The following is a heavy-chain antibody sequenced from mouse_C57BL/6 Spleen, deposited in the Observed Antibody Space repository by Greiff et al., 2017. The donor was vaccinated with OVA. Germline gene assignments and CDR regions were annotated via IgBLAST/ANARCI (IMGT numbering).Heavy chain of an antibody. CDR2: ISSGSSTI. CDR1: GFTFSDYG. CDR3: ARPEYYGSRYAMDY. Sequence: EVKLVESGGGLVKPGGSLKLSCAASGFTFSDYGMHWVRQAPEKGLEWVAYISSGSSTIFYADTVKGRFTISRDNANNTLFLQRTSLRSEDTAMYYGARPEYYGSRYAMDYWGQGTSVTVSS. J-gene: IGHJ4*01. D-gene: IGHD1-1*01. V-gene: IGHV5-17*01.